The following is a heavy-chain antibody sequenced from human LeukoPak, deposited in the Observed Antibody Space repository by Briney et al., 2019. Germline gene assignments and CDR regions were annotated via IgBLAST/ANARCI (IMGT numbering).Heavy chain of an antibody. Sequence: GGSLRLSCAASGFSVSSNYMSWVRQAPGKGLEWVSVIYSGGSTYYADSVKGRFTISRDNAKNSLYLQMNSLRAEDTAVYYCAELGITMIGGVWGKGTTVTISS. CDR2: IYSGGST. J-gene: IGHJ6*04. V-gene: IGHV3-53*01. D-gene: IGHD3-10*02. CDR1: GFSVSSNY. CDR3: AELGITMIGGV.